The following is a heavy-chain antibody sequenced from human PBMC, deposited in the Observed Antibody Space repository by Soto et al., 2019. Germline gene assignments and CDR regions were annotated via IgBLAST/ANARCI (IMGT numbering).Heavy chain of an antibody. CDR2: ISYDGSDK. Sequence: QEQLVESGGGVVLPGRSLRLSCAASGFTFNTFGMHWVRQAPGKGLEWVAVISYDGSDKYYSDSVRGRFTISRDNSMNTLYLQMNSLRTEDTAVYYCAKSPNFYCISYHCYKYDFDYWGQGTLVTVSS. J-gene: IGHJ4*02. V-gene: IGHV3-30*18. D-gene: IGHD2-2*01. CDR3: AKSPNFYCISYHCYKYDFDY. CDR1: GFTFNTFG.